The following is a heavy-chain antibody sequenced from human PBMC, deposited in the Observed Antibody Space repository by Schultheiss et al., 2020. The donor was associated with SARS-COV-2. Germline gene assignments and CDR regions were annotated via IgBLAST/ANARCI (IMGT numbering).Heavy chain of an antibody. D-gene: IGHD1-7*01. CDR2: IYYSGST. CDR3: AREPGTGWQVFDY. Sequence: GSLRLSCTVSGGSISSYYWSWIRQPPGKGLEWIGYIYYSGSTNYNPSLKSRVTISVDTSKNQFSLKLSSVTAADTAVYYCAREPGTGWQVFDYWGQGTLVTVSS. J-gene: IGHJ4*02. V-gene: IGHV4-59*12. CDR1: GGSISSYY.